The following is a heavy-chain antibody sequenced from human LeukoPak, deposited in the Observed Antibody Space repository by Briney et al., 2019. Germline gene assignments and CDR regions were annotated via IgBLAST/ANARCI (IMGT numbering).Heavy chain of an antibody. D-gene: IGHD3-22*01. Sequence: PGGSLRLSCAASGFTVSSXXXXXXRQAPGKGLEWXSXXXSGGSTYYADSVKGRFTISRDNSKNTLYLQMNSLRAEDTAVYYCARDIAYDSSGYYSPHFDYWGQGTLVTVSS. CDR3: ARDIAYDSSGYYSPHFDY. V-gene: IGHV3-53*01. CDR1: GFTVSSXX. J-gene: IGHJ4*02. CDR2: XXSGGST.